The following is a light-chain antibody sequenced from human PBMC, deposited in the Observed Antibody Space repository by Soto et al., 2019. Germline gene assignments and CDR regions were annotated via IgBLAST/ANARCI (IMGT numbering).Light chain of an antibody. CDR1: SSDVGGYQY. CDR2: AVN. Sequence: ALTQPPSASGSPGQSVTISCTGTSSDVGGYQYVSWYQQYPGKAPKLMIYAVNKRPSGVPDRFSVSRSGNTASLTVSGPQAEDEADYYCSSYAGSNNYVFGTGAKVTAL. J-gene: IGLJ1*01. V-gene: IGLV2-8*01. CDR3: SSYAGSNNYV.